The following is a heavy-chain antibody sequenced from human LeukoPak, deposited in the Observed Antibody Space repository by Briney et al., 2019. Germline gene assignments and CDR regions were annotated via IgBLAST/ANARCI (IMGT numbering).Heavy chain of an antibody. CDR3: ARVGSYYDMDV. D-gene: IGHD3-10*01. Sequence: GGSLRLSCAASAFTFNFYAMSWVRQAPGKGLEWVSTISDSGDTTYYADSVKGRFTVSRDNFQNTLYLQMNSLRAEDTAVYYCARVGSYYDMDVWGQGTTVTVSS. V-gene: IGHV3-23*01. CDR1: AFTFNFYA. J-gene: IGHJ6*02. CDR2: ISDSGDTT.